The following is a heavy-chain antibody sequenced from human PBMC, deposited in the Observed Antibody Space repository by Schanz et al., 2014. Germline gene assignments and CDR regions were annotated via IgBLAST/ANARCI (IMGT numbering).Heavy chain of an antibody. D-gene: IGHD1-26*01. Sequence: EVQLVESGGGLVQPGGSLRLSCAASGFTFSSYWMSWVRQAPGKGLEWVANIKQDGSERYYVDSVKGRFTISRDNAKNSLYLQMNSLRTEDTALYYCAKDSRGSSFDMDVWGQGTTVTVSS. V-gene: IGHV3-7*03. CDR2: IKQDGSER. J-gene: IGHJ6*02. CDR1: GFTFSSYW. CDR3: AKDSRGSSFDMDV.